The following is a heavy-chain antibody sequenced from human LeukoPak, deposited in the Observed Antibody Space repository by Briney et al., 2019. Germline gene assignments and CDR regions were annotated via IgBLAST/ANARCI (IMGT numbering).Heavy chain of an antibody. CDR3: GGISGVDFDY. D-gene: IGHD2-15*01. V-gene: IGHV4-38-2*02. CDR2: IYHSGST. Sequence: PSETLSLTCTVSGYSISSGYYWGWIRQPPGKGLEWIGSIYHSGSTYYNPSLKSRVTISVDTSKNQFSLKLGSVTAADTAVYYCGGISGVDFDYWGQGTLVTVSS. CDR1: GYSISSGYY. J-gene: IGHJ4*02.